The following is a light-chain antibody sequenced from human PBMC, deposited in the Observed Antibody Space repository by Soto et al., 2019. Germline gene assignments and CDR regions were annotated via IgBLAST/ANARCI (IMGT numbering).Light chain of an antibody. CDR3: QQYNKWPQT. V-gene: IGKV3-15*01. J-gene: IGKJ1*01. Sequence: EIVMTQSPATLSVSSGERATLSCRASQSISTNLAWYQQKPGQGPRLLIYGASTRATGIPARFSGSGSGTEFTLTISSLQSEDFAVYYCQQYNKWPQTFGQGTKVDIK. CDR2: GAS. CDR1: QSISTN.